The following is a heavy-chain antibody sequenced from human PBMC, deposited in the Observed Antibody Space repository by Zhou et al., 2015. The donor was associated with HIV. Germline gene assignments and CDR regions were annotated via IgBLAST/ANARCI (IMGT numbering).Heavy chain of an antibody. CDR2: MSYDGTTK. Sequence: VQLVESGGGLVQPGRSLRLSCAASGFSFSSFVMHWVRQAPGKGLEWVAVMSYDGTTKYYADSVKGRFTISRDNSKNTLYLQMNSLRAEDTAVFYCAKDGGVTGTTEAFDIWAKGQWSPSLQ. CDR1: GFSFSSFV. D-gene: IGHD1-7*01. V-gene: IGHV3-30*18. CDR3: AKDGGVTGTTEAFDI. J-gene: IGHJ3*02.